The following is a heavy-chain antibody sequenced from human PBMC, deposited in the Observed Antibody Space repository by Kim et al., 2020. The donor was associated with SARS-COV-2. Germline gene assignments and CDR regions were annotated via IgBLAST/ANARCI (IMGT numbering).Heavy chain of an antibody. Sequence: GGSLRLSCAASGFTFSSYGMHWVRQAPGKGLEWVAVISYDGSNKYYADSVKGRFTISRDNSKNTLYLQMNSLRAEDTAVYYCARDPRPYQVDYYDSSGYLYWYFDLWGRGTLVTVSS. CDR1: GFTFSSYG. CDR2: ISYDGSNK. V-gene: IGHV3-33*05. D-gene: IGHD3-22*01. J-gene: IGHJ2*01. CDR3: ARDPRPYQVDYYDSSGYLYWYFDL.